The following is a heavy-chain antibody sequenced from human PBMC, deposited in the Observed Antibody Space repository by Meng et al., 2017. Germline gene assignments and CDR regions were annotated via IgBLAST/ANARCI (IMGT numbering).Heavy chain of an antibody. D-gene: IGHD5-18*01. CDR1: GGSFSGYY. Sequence: QGQLQQWGVGLVKPSETLSLTCAVYGGSFSGYYWSWIRQPPGKGLEWIGEINHSGSTNYNPSLKSRVTISVDTSKNQFSLKLSSVTAADTAVYYCARADRRVGSYGPNWFDPWGQGTLVTVSS. V-gene: IGHV4-34*01. CDR3: ARADRRVGSYGPNWFDP. J-gene: IGHJ5*02. CDR2: INHSGST.